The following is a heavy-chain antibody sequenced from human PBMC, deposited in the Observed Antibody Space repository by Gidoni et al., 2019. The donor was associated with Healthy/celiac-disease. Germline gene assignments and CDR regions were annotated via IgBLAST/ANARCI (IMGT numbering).Heavy chain of an antibody. CDR2: MKQDGSEK. Sequence: EVQLVESGGGLVQPGGSLRLSCAASGFTFSSYWMTWVRQAPGKGLEWVANMKQDGSEKYYVDSVKGRFTISRDNAKNSLYMQMNSLRAEDTAMYYCARVRGSWCFDYWGQGTLVTVSS. D-gene: IGHD6-13*01. V-gene: IGHV3-7*01. CDR3: ARVRGSWCFDY. CDR1: GFTFSSYW. J-gene: IGHJ4*02.